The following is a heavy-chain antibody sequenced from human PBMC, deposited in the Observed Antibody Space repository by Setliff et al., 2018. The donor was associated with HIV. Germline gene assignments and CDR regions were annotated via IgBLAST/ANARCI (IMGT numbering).Heavy chain of an antibody. V-gene: IGHV1-2*02. D-gene: IGHD7-27*01. CDR2: INPNSADT. J-gene: IGHJ6*03. Sequence: GASVKVSCKASGYTFSGDYIHWVRQAPGQGLEWMGWINPNSADTNYAQKFQGRVTMTRDTSISTAYMQLTRLKSDDTAVYYCARDRTPQNWGSRGFYYMDVWGKGTTVTVSS. CDR3: ARDRTPQNWGSRGFYYMDV. CDR1: GYTFSGDY.